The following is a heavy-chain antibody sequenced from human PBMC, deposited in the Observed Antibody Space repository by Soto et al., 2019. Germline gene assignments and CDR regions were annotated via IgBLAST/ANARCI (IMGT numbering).Heavy chain of an antibody. D-gene: IGHD2-8*01. Sequence: QVLLVQSGAEMKQPGSSVSVSCKASGDSFTNYAFTWVRQAPGQGPEWLGGIILALGTPHYSQRFQGRLPTTADVSSSTVYMELGSLRLDDTAVYYCGRYCTNTKCRGGYYLDLWGQGALLTVSS. CDR1: GDSFTNYA. CDR2: IILALGTP. J-gene: IGHJ5*02. V-gene: IGHV1-69*01. CDR3: GRYCTNTKCRGGYYLDL.